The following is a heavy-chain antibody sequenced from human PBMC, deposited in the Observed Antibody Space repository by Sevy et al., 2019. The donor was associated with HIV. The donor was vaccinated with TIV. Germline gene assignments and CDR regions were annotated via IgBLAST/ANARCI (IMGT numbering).Heavy chain of an antibody. CDR3: TKDMVTFGGIIANSPGGFDI. CDR2: VPHDGSKE. CDR1: GFRFSSYG. D-gene: IGHD3-16*02. V-gene: IGHV3-30*02. J-gene: IGHJ3*02. Sequence: GGSLRLSCAASGFRFSSYGMNWVRQAPGKGLEWVAFVPHDGSKEDYAASVKGRFTISRDNSKNTLYLQMNSLRGEDTAVYYCTKDMVTFGGIIANSPGGFDIWGQRTMVTVSS.